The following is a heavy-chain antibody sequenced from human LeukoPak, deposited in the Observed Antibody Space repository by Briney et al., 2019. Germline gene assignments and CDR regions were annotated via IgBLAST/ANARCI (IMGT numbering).Heavy chain of an antibody. CDR3: ARDRVAAAVGYYYYMDV. Sequence: SQTLSLTCTVSGGSISSGSYYWSWIRQPAGKGLEWIGRIYTSGNTNYNPSLKSRVTISVDTSKNQFSLKLSSVTAADTAVYYCARDRVAAAVGYYYYMDVWGKGTTVTISS. CDR2: IYTSGNT. D-gene: IGHD6-13*01. CDR1: GGSISSGSYY. J-gene: IGHJ6*03. V-gene: IGHV4-61*02.